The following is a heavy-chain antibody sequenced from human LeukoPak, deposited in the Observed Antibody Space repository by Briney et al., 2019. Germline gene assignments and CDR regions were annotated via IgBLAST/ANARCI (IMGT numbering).Heavy chain of an antibody. CDR3: ARDGDYGDTYYFDY. V-gene: IGHV3-66*01. J-gene: IGHJ4*02. CDR2: IYSAGTT. CDR1: GFTVSGNY. D-gene: IGHD4-17*01. Sequence: RSGGSLRLSCAVSGFTVSGNYMSWVRQAPGKGLEWVSIIYSAGTTHYADSVKGRFTISRDNSKNTLYLQMNSLRVEDTAVYYCARDGDYGDTYYFDYWGQGTLVTVSS.